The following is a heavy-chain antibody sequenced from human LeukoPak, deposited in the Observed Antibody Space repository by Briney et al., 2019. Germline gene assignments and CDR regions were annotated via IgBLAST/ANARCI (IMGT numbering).Heavy chain of an antibody. CDR2: ISAYNGNT. CDR1: GYTFTSYG. CDR3: AREVRIAAAGKGYYFDY. V-gene: IGHV1-18*01. Sequence: ASVKVSCKASGYTFTSYGISWVRQAPGQGLEWMGWISAYNGNTNYAQKLQGRVTMTTDTSTSTAYMELRSLRSDDTAVYYCAREVRIAAAGKGYYFDYWGQGTLVTVSS. J-gene: IGHJ4*02. D-gene: IGHD6-13*01.